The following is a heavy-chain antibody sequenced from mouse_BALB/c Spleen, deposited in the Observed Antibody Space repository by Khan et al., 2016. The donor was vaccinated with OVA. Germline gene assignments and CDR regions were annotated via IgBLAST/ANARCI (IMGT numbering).Heavy chain of an antibody. CDR3: ARRNYFGYTFAY. Sequence: QVQLQQSGAELARPGASVKLSCKASGYTFTDYYINWVKLRTGQGLEWIGEISPGSGDTYYNERFKDKATLTADKSSSTAYMQLSSLTSEASAVYFCARRNYFGYTFAYWGQGTLVTVSA. D-gene: IGHD1-2*01. V-gene: IGHV1-77*01. CDR1: GYTFTDYY. CDR2: ISPGSGDT. J-gene: IGHJ3*01.